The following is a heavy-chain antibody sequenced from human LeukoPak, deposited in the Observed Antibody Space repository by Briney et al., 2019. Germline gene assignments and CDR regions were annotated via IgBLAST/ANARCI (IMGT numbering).Heavy chain of an antibody. CDR2: ISGSGGST. V-gene: IGHV3-23*01. J-gene: IGHJ4*02. Sequence: GGSLRLSCAASGFTFSSCAMSWVRQAPGKGLEWVSAISGSGGSTYYADSVKGRFTISRDNSKNTLYLQMNSLRAEDTAVYYCARSPNISPFDYWGQGTLVTVSS. CDR3: ARSPNISPFDY. CDR1: GFTFSSCA. D-gene: IGHD4/OR15-4a*01.